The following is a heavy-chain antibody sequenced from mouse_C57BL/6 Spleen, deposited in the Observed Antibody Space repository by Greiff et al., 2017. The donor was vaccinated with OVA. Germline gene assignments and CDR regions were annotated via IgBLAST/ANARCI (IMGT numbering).Heavy chain of an antibody. D-gene: IGHD2-4*01. Sequence: VQLQQSGPELVKPGASVKLSCKASGYTFTDYYMNWVKQSPGKSLEWIGDINPNNGGTSYNQKFKGKATLTVDKSSSTAYMELRSLTSEDSAVYYCARGGYDSRFAYWGQGTLVTVSA. CDR2: INPNNGGT. V-gene: IGHV1-26*01. J-gene: IGHJ3*01. CDR1: GYTFTDYY. CDR3: ARGGYDSRFAY.